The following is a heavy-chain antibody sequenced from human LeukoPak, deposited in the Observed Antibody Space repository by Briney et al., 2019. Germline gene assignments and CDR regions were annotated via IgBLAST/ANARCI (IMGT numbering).Heavy chain of an antibody. V-gene: IGHV4-59*08. CDR1: GGSISSYY. Sequence: SETLSLTCTVSGGSISSYYWSWIRQPPGKGLEWIGYIYYSGSTNYNPSLKSRVTISVDTSKNQFSLKLSSVTAADTAVYYCARHVEGRNSWYYYWGQGTLVTVSS. CDR3: ARHVEGRNSWYYY. J-gene: IGHJ4*02. CDR2: IYYSGST. D-gene: IGHD6-13*01.